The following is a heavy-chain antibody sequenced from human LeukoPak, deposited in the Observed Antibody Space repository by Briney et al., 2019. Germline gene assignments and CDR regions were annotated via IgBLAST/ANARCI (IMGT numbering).Heavy chain of an antibody. Sequence: GGSLRLSCSTSAFTFGDYAMRWVRQAPGKGLKRVGFIQAKAYGGATKYAASVNGRFSISRDDSQSIANLQMNDLKTEGTAVYYCTRAPHPRCSSSGCYLDYWGQGALVTVSS. V-gene: IGHV3-49*04. CDR1: AFTFGDYA. D-gene: IGHD2-2*01. CDR2: IQAKAYGGAT. CDR3: TRAPHPRCSSSGCYLDY. J-gene: IGHJ4*02.